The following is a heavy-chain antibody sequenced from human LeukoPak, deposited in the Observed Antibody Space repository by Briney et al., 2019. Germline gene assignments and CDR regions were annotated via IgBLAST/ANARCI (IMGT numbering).Heavy chain of an antibody. D-gene: IGHD1-26*01. CDR2: NHWNSGST. V-gene: IGHV3-20*04. J-gene: IGHJ4*02. CDR1: GFTFDDYG. CDR3: ARQGGSYYGY. Sequence: GGSLRLSCVASGFTFDDYGISWVRQAPGKGLEWVSRNHWNSGSTRYVDSVKGRFTISRDNAKNSLYLQMNSLRAEDTAVYYCARQGGSYYGYWGQGTLVTVSS.